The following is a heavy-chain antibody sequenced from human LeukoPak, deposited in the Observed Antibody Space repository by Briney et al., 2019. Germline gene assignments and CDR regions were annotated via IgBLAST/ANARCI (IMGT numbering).Heavy chain of an antibody. CDR2: INPNSGGT. J-gene: IGHJ4*02. Sequence: ASVKVSCKASGYTFTSYGISWVRQAPGQGLEWMGWINPNSGGTNYAQKFQGRVTMTRDTSISTAYMELSRLRSDDTAVYYCASISGSSSTRGDYWGQGTLVTVSS. V-gene: IGHV1-2*02. D-gene: IGHD1-26*01. CDR1: GYTFTSYG. CDR3: ASISGSSSTRGDY.